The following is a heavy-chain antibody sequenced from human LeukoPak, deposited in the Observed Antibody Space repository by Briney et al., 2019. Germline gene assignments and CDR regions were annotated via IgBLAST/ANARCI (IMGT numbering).Heavy chain of an antibody. CDR2: IYPGDSDT. D-gene: IGHD3-9*01. J-gene: IGHJ4*02. Sequence: GESLKISCKGSGYSFTSYWIGWVRQMPGKGLEWMGIIYPGDSDTRYSPPFQGQVTISADKSISTAYLQWSSLKASDTAMYYCATTQYYDILTGYYRDYWGQGTLVTVSS. CDR3: ATTQYYDILTGYYRDY. V-gene: IGHV5-51*01. CDR1: GYSFTSYW.